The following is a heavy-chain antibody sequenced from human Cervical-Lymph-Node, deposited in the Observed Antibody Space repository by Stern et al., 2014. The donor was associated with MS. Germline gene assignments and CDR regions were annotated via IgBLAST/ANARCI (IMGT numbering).Heavy chain of an antibody. CDR2: IWYDGSNT. CDR1: GFTFSSYG. J-gene: IGHJ4*02. D-gene: IGHD3-22*01. CDR3: ARDGPDSSGYYWFWDY. Sequence: VQLVESGGGVVQPGRSLRLSCAASGFTFSSYGMHWVRQAPGKGLEWVAVIWYDGSNTYYADSVKGRFTIARDNSKNTLYLQMTSLKAENTAVYYCARDGPDSSGYYWFWDYWGQGTLVTVSS. V-gene: IGHV3-33*01.